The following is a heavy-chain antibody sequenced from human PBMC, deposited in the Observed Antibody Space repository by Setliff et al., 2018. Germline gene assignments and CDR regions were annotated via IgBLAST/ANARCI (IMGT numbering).Heavy chain of an antibody. J-gene: IGHJ6*02. CDR2: MNPNSGNT. V-gene: IGHV1-8*03. CDR3: ARSEGSSWLSSYYYYYGMDV. D-gene: IGHD6-13*01. CDR1: GGTFTSYG. Sequence: ASVKVSCKASGGTFTSYGISWVRQAPGQGLEWMGWMNPNSGNTGYAQKFQGRVTITRNTSISTAYMELSSLRSEDTAVYYCARSEGSSWLSSYYYYYGMDVWGQGTTVTVSS.